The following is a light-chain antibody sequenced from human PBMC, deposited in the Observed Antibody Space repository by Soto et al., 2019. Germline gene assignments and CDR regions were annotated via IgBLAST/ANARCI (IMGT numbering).Light chain of an antibody. CDR1: SSNIGSKT. V-gene: IGLV1-44*01. J-gene: IGLJ1*01. CDR3: SSWDASLNGYV. CDR2: NSY. Sequence: SALTQPPSASGTPGRMVTISCSGSSSNIGSKTVNWYQQLPGTVPKLLIYNSYQRPSGVPDRFSASKSGTSASLAISGLQSEDEADYYCSSWDASLNGYVFGTGTKVTVL.